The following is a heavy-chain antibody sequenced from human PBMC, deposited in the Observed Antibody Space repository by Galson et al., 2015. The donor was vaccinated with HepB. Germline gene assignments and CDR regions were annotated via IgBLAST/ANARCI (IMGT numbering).Heavy chain of an antibody. Sequence: SLRLSCAASGFTFSSYAMSWVRQAPGKGLEWVSAISGRGGSTYYADSVKGRFTISRDNSKNTLYLQMNSLRAEDTAVYYCASSRDFWSGYYAGRDYYYYYGMDVWGQGTTVTVS. CDR2: ISGRGGST. CDR3: ASSRDFWSGYYAGRDYYYYYGMDV. J-gene: IGHJ6*02. D-gene: IGHD3-3*01. CDR1: GFTFSSYA. V-gene: IGHV3-23*01.